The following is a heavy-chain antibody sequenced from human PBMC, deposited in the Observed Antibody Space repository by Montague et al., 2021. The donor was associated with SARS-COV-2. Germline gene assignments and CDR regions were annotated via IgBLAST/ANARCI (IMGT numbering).Heavy chain of an antibody. CDR2: ISSSGSTI. V-gene: IGHV3-11*01. CDR3: ARDGSSSWFNWFDP. D-gene: IGHD6-13*01. J-gene: IGHJ5*02. CDR1: GFTFSDYY. Sequence: SLRLSCAASGFTFSDYYMSWIRQAPGKGLEWVSYISSSGSTIYYADSEKGRFTISRDNAKNSLYLQMNSLRAEDTAVYYCARDGSSSWFNWFDPWGQGTLVTVSS.